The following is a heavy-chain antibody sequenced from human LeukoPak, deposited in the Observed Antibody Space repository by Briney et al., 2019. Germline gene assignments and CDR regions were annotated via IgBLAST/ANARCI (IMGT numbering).Heavy chain of an antibody. CDR2: IGTAGDT. D-gene: IGHD2-15*01. CDR1: GFTFSSYD. V-gene: IGHV3-13*01. CDR3: ARGGENCSGGSCYDY. Sequence: PGGSLRLSCAASGFTFSSYDMHWVRHATGKGLEWVSAIGTAGDTYYPGSVKGRFTISRENAKNSLYLQMNSLRAGDTAVYYCARGGENCSGGSCYDYWGQGTLVTVSS. J-gene: IGHJ4*02.